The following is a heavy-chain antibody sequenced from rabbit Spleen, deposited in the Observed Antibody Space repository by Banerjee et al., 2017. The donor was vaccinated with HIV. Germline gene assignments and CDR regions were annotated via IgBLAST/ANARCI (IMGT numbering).Heavy chain of an antibody. D-gene: IGHD8-1*01. CDR1: GVSFSGDSY. CDR3: ARDAASSFSSYGMDL. CDR2: IELGSSGFT. V-gene: IGHV1S45*01. Sequence: QEQLEESGGGLVKPEGSLTLTCIASGVSFSGDSYMCWVRQAPGKGLEWIACIELGSSGFTYFASWAKGRFTISKTSSTTVTLHMTSLTAADTATYFCARDAASSFSSYGMDLWGQGTLVTVS. J-gene: IGHJ6*01.